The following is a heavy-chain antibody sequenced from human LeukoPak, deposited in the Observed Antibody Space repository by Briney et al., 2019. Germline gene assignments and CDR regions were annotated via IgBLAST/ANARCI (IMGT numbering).Heavy chain of an antibody. Sequence: GGSLRLSSAASGFTFSSYGMNWVRQAPGKGLEWVSFISSSSSYINYADSVKGRFTTSTDNAKNSLYLQMNSLRAEGTAVYYCARAKRNGFDIWGQGTMVTVSS. CDR2: ISSSSSYI. J-gene: IGHJ3*02. CDR1: GFTFSSYG. CDR3: ARAKRNGFDI. V-gene: IGHV3-21*01.